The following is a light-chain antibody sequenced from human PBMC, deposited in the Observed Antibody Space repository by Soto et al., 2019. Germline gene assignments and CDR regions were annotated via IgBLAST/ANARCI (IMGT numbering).Light chain of an antibody. CDR3: SSYTSSSTYVV. J-gene: IGLJ2*01. CDR2: DVS. V-gene: IGLV2-14*01. CDR1: SSDVGGYNY. Sequence: QSVLTQPASVSGSPGQSITISFTGTSSDVGGYNYVSWYQQHPGKAPKLMIYDVSNRPSGVSNRFSGSKSGNTASLTISGRQAEDEADYYCSSYTSSSTYVVFGGGTKVTVL.